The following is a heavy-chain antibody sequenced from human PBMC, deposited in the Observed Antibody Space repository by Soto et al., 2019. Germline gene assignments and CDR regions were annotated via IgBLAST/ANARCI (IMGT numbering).Heavy chain of an antibody. CDR1: GGSISETYW. J-gene: IGHJ4*02. D-gene: IGHD1-1*01. CDR3: ARHVGVPGTRGFDY. CDR2: TSHRGTA. Sequence: QVQLQESGPGLVEPSETLSLTCAVSGGSISETYWWSWVRQPPGKGLQWIGETSHRGTAHYTPSLRSRVTISMDTSRNQISLTLFSVTAADSDSYYCARHVGVPGTRGFDYWGQGTLVTVSS. V-gene: IGHV4-4*02.